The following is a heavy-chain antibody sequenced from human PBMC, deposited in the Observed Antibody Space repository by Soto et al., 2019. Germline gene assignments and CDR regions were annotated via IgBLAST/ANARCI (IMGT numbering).Heavy chain of an antibody. V-gene: IGHV3-23*01. Sequence: EVQLLESGGGVVQPGGSLRLSCVASGFNFKKFAMAWVRQAAGEGLEWVSGISCCGGSASYADSVKGRFSIARDDSKNTVSLQLNSLIVEDTAQYYWAKADVQQWLIPHLDNWGQGTLVTVS. J-gene: IGHJ4*02. CDR2: ISCCGGSA. CDR3: AKADVQQWLIPHLDN. CDR1: GFNFKKFA. D-gene: IGHD6-19*01.